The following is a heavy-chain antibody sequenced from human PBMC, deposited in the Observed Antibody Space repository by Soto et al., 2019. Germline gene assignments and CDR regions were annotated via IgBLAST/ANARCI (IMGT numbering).Heavy chain of an antibody. Sequence: QVQLVQSGAEVKKPGSSVKVSCKASGGTFSSYAISWVRQAPGQGLEWMGGIIPIFGTANYAQKFQGRVTITADESRSTAYMELSSLRSEDTAVYYCARDKGGYIVAGHYYYGMDVWGQGTTVTVSS. J-gene: IGHJ6*02. CDR1: GGTFSSYA. CDR2: IIPIFGTA. D-gene: IGHD5-12*01. V-gene: IGHV1-69*12. CDR3: ARDKGGYIVAGHYYYGMDV.